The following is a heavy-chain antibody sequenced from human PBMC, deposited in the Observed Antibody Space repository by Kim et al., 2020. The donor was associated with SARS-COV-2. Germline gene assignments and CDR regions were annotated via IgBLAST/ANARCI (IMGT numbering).Heavy chain of an antibody. CDR2: ISSSSSYI. J-gene: IGHJ6*02. CDR1: GFTFSSYS. D-gene: IGHD2-2*01. V-gene: IGHV3-21*01. Sequence: GGSLRLSCAASGFTFSSYSMNWVRQAPGKGLEWVSSISSSSSYIYYADSVKGRFTISRDNAKNSLYLQMNSLRAEDTAVYYCARDGDVHCSSTSCYGDYYGMDVWGQGTPVTVSS. CDR3: ARDGDVHCSSTSCYGDYYGMDV.